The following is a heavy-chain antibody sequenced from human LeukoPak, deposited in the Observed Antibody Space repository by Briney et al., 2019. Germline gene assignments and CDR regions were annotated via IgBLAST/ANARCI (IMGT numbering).Heavy chain of an antibody. D-gene: IGHD6-19*01. CDR1: EYTFTGYY. CDR2: INPNSGGT. CDR3: ARGLYVAGEEFNY. Sequence: ASVKVSCKASEYTFTGYYMHWVRQAPGQGLEWMGWINPNSGGTNYAQKFQGWVTMTRDTSISTAYMELSRLRSDDTAVYYCARGLYVAGEEFNYWGQGTLVTVSS. V-gene: IGHV1-2*04. J-gene: IGHJ4*02.